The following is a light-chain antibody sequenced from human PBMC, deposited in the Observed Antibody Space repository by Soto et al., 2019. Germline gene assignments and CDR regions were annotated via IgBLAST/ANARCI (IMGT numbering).Light chain of an antibody. CDR1: TSDVGRYNY. Sequence: QSVLTQPASVSGPPGQSITISCPGTTSDVGRYNYVSWYQQHPGKAPKLTIYDVSNRPSGVSNRFSRSKSGNTASLTISGLQAEDEADYYCNSYTSSSTYVFGTGTKVPVL. J-gene: IGLJ1*01. CDR2: DVS. V-gene: IGLV2-14*01. CDR3: NSYTSSSTYV.